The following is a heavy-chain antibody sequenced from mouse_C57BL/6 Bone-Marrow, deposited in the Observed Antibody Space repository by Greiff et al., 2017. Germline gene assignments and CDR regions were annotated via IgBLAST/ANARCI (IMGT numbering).Heavy chain of an antibody. CDR1: GYTFTSYW. J-gene: IGHJ3*01. Sequence: QVQLQQPGAELVRPGTSVKLSCKASGYTFTSYWMHWVKQRPGQGLEWIGVIDPSDSYTNYNQKFKGKATLTVDTSSSTAYMQLSSLTSEDSAVYYCARERDEFAYWGQGTLVTVSA. V-gene: IGHV1-59*01. CDR2: IDPSDSYT. CDR3: ARERDEFAY.